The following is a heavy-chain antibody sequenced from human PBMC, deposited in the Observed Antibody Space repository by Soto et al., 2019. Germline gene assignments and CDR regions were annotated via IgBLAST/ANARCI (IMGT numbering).Heavy chain of an antibody. CDR3: GRGGVSSYVDY. J-gene: IGHJ4*02. Sequence: LEQSGAEVKKPGASVKVSCEASGYTFTSYGISWVRQAPGQGLEWMGWMNPDDGNTNLAQDLQGRVTMTADTPTTTAYLELRNLRSDDTAVYYCGRGGVSSYVDYWGRGTLVTVS. V-gene: IGHV1-18*01. CDR2: MNPDDGNT. D-gene: IGHD2-8*01. CDR1: GYTFTSYG.